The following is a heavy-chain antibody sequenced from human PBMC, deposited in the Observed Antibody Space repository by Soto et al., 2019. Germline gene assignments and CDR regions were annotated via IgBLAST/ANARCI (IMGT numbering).Heavy chain of an antibody. V-gene: IGHV3-33*01. J-gene: IGHJ2*01. CDR1: GFTFSSYG. D-gene: IGHD1-26*01. CDR2: IWYDGSTK. CDR3: ARDRATYPYYYFDL. Sequence: QVQLVESGGGVVQPGRSLRLSCAASGFTFSSYGMHWVRQAPGKGREWVALIWYDGSTKYYADSVKGRFTISRDNSKTTLYLQMNSLRAEDTAVYYCARDRATYPYYYFDLWGRGPLVSVSS.